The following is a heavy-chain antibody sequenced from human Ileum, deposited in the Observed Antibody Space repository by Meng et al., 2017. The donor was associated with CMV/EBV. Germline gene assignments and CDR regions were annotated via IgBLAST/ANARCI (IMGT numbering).Heavy chain of an antibody. CDR3: ARGAFD. J-gene: IGHJ4*02. CDR1: GFTFSSYW. Sequence: GESLKISCAASGFTFSSYWMHWVRQAPGKGLEWVSVIYDSGKIYYADSVKGRFISSRDHSKNTLYLEMNSLRVEDTALYYCARGAFDWGQGTLVTVSS. D-gene: IGHD2/OR15-2a*01. CDR2: IYDSGKI. V-gene: IGHV3-66*03.